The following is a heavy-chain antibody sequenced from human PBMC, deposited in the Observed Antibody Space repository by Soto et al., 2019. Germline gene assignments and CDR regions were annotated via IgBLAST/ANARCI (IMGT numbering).Heavy chain of an antibody. CDR3: ARLAGYGSGTNCYGYYGMDV. CDR2: TYHSGNP. CDR1: GDTISTGGYT. J-gene: IGHJ6*02. Sequence: SETLSLTCDVSGDTISTGGYTWAWIRQPPGKALEWIGHTYHSGNPYYNPSLKSRVIISVDRSKNQFSLKVRSVAAADTAVFYCARLAGYGSGTNCYGYYGMDVWGQGTSVTVSS. D-gene: IGHD2-2*01. V-gene: IGHV4-30-2*01.